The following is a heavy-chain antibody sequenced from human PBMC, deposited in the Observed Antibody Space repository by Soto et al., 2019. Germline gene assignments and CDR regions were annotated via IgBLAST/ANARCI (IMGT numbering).Heavy chain of an antibody. CDR3: ARPSIAARSGYYYYYMDV. V-gene: IGHV1-3*01. D-gene: IGHD6-6*01. Sequence: ASVKVSCKASGYTFTSYAMHWVRQAPGQRLEWMGWINAGNGNTKYSQKFQGRVTITRDTSASTAYMELSSLRSEDTAVYYCARPSIAARSGYYYYYMDVWGKGTTVTVSS. CDR1: GYTFTSYA. J-gene: IGHJ6*03. CDR2: INAGNGNT.